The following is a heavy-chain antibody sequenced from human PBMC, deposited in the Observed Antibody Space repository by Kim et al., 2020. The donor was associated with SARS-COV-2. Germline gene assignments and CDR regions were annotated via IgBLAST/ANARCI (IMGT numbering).Heavy chain of an antibody. D-gene: IGHD3-10*01. J-gene: IGHJ5*02. CDR1: GGSISSYY. V-gene: IGHV4-59*08. Sequence: SETLSLTCTVSGGSISSYYWSWIRQPPGKGLEWIGYIYYSGSTNYNPSLKSRVTISVDTSKNQFSLKLSSVTAADTAVYYCARQIPATVWFGEFNNWFDPWGQGTLVTVSS. CDR2: IYYSGST. CDR3: ARQIPATVWFGEFNNWFDP.